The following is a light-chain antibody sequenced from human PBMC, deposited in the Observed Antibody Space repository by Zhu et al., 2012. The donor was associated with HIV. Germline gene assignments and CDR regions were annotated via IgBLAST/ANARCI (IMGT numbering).Light chain of an antibody. CDR3: QQYKDWPPWT. CDR1: QSVRTD. V-gene: IGKV3-15*01. Sequence: ETVMTQSPATLSVSPGERATLSCRASQSVRTDLAWYQQKPGQAPRLLIYGASARATGIPARFSGSGSGTEFTLTISSLQSEDFAVYYCQQYKDWPPWTFGQGTKVKIK. J-gene: IGKJ1*01. CDR2: GAS.